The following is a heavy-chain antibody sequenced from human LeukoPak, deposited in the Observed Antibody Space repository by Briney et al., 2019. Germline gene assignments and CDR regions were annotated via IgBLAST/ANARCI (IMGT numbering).Heavy chain of an antibody. J-gene: IGHJ6*02. Sequence: PSETLSLTCTVSGGSISSYYWSWIRQPPGKGLEWIGYIYYSGSTNYNPSLKSRVTISVDTSKNQFSLKLSSVTAADTAVYYCARWNYFYGMDVWGQGTTVTVSS. CDR2: IYYSGST. CDR1: GGSISSYY. V-gene: IGHV4-59*01. CDR3: ARWNYFYGMDV.